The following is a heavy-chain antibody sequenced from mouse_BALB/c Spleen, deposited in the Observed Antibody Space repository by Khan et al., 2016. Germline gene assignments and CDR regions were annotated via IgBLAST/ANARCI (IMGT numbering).Heavy chain of an antibody. V-gene: IGHV3-1*02. Sequence: EVQLQESGPDLVKPSQSLSLTCTVTGYSIPSHYSWHWIRHFPGNKLEWMGYIHYSGSTNYNPSLKSRISITRDTSKNQFFLQLNSVTTEDTATYYCATSTSGYWYYFDYLGQGTTLTVSS. CDR1: GYSIPSHYS. J-gene: IGHJ2*01. D-gene: IGHD3-1*01. CDR2: IHYSGST. CDR3: ATSTSGYWYYFDY.